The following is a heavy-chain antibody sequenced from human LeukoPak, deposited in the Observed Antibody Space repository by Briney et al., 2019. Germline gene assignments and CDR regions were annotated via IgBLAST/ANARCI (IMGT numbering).Heavy chain of an antibody. CDR3: ARLGLEVGGPNWFDP. V-gene: IGHV3-7*01. CDR2: IKRDGSQK. D-gene: IGHD1-1*01. Sequence: PGGSLRLSCAAPGFIFSSNWMGWVRQAPGKGLEWGAHIKRDGSQKYYLDSVKGRFTISGDNAKNSLYLQMNSLRVEDTAVYYCARLGLEVGGPNWFDPWGQGTLVTVSS. J-gene: IGHJ5*02. CDR1: GFIFSSNW.